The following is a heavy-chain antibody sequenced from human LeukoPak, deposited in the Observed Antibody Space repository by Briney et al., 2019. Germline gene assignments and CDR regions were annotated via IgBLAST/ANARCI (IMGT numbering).Heavy chain of an antibody. J-gene: IGHJ6*03. CDR1: GFTFDDYA. CDR2: ISWNSGSI. D-gene: IGHD3-9*01. V-gene: IGHV3-9*01. Sequence: GGSLRLSCAASGFTFDDYAMHWVRQAPGKGLEWVSGISWNSGSIGYADSVKGRFTISRDNAKNSLYLQMNSLRAEDTAVYYCARANDNYYYYYMDVWGKGTTVTISS. CDR3: ARANDNYYYYYMDV.